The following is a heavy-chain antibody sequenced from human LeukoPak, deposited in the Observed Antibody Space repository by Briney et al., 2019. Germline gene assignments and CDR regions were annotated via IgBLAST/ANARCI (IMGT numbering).Heavy chain of an antibody. D-gene: IGHD2-15*01. Sequence: PGGSLRLSCAASGFTFSSNYMSWVRQAPGKGLEWVANIKVDGSEKDYADSVKGRFTISRDNAKSSLYLQMNSLRAEDTAVYYCARDRGYCGGGNCYTVLDHWGQGTLVSVSS. J-gene: IGHJ4*02. CDR1: GFTFSSNY. CDR3: ARDRGYCGGGNCYTVLDH. V-gene: IGHV3-7*01. CDR2: IKVDGSEK.